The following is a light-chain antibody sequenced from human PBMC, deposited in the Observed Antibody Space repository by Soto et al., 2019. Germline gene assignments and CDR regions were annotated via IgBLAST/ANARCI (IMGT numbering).Light chain of an antibody. J-gene: IGLJ1*01. CDR3: CSYAGSYTYV. V-gene: IGLV2-11*01. CDR1: SSDVGDYNY. CDR2: DVN. Sequence: QSALTQPPSVSGSPGQSVTISCTGTSSDVGDYNYVSWYQQHPGKAPKVMIYDVNKRPSGVPDRFSGSKSGNTASLTISGLQADDEADYCCCSYAGSYTYVLGTGTKVTVL.